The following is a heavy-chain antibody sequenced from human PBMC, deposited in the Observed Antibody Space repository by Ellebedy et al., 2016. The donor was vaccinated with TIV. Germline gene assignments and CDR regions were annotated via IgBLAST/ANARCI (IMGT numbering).Heavy chain of an antibody. J-gene: IGHJ4*02. Sequence: GESLKISXAASGFTFSIYSMNWVRQAPGKGLEWLSYISGSSSSTIYYADSVKGRFTISRDNSQNTLFLQMDSLRVEDTAMYYCARDPPAINTRTWGWGQGTLVTVSS. V-gene: IGHV3-48*01. CDR1: GFTFSIYS. CDR3: ARDPPAINTRTWG. CDR2: ISGSSSSTI. D-gene: IGHD7-27*01.